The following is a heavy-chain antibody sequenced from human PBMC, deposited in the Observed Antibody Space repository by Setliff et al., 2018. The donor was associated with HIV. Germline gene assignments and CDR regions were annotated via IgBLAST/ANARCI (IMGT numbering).Heavy chain of an antibody. CDR3: ARELLRSWDGSENSYKPYYFDY. V-gene: IGHV4-34*01. Sequence: SETLSLTCAVYGGSFSGYYWNWIRQPPGMGLEWIGEVDHSGGTKFNPSLKSRVTISLKTSKNQFSLSLSSVTVADTGLYFCARELLRSWDGSENSYKPYYFDYWGQGTLVTVSS. CDR1: GGSFSGYY. CDR2: VDHSGGT. J-gene: IGHJ4*02. D-gene: IGHD3-10*01.